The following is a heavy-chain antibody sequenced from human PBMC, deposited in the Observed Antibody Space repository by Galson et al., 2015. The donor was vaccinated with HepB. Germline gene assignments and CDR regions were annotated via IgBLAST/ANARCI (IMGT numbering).Heavy chain of an antibody. CDR3: ARMISLVRGIITKPDYYYGMDV. D-gene: IGHD3-10*01. CDR2: INQDGSSK. V-gene: IGHV3-7*03. J-gene: IGHJ6*02. CDR1: GFTFSSYW. Sequence: SLRLSCAASGFTFSSYWMNWVRQAPGKGLEWAAHINQDGSSKYYVDSVKGRFTISRDNAKHSVYLQLDSLRAEDTAVYYWARMISLVRGIITKPDYYYGMDVWGQGTTVTVAS.